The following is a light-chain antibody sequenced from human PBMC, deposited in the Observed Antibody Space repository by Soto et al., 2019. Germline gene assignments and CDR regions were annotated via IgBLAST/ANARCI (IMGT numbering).Light chain of an antibody. CDR1: QSVSSS. J-gene: IGKJ1*01. CDR2: GAS. CDR3: PQYNNWARK. V-gene: IGKV3-15*01. Sequence: EIVLTQSPGTLSLSPGERATLSCRASQSVSSSYLAWYHQKPGQAPRPLIYGASTRAPGIPARFSGSGSGTEFHPSLNRLQSEDFAVYYCPQYNNWARKFGQGTKVDI.